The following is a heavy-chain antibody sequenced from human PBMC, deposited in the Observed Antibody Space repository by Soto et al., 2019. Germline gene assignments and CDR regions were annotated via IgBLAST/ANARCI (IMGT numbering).Heavy chain of an antibody. J-gene: IGHJ4*02. CDR1: GGSISSGGYY. CDR3: ARLGDYYQAFDY. CDR2: IHHTGTT. Sequence: PSETLSLTCTVSGGSISSGGYYWSWIRQHPGKGLEWIGYIHHTGTTYYNPSLRSRVTISVDTSKNQFSLKLSSVTAADTAVYYCARLGDYYQAFDYWGQGALVTAPQ. D-gene: IGHD3-22*01. V-gene: IGHV4-31*03.